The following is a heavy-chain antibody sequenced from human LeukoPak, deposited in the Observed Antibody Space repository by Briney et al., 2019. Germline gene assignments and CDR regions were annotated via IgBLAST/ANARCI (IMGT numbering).Heavy chain of an antibody. CDR3: ARIRTREEGMDY. J-gene: IGHJ4*02. CDR1: GGSFSGYY. V-gene: IGHV4-34*01. Sequence: PSETLSLTCAVCGGSFSGYYWSWIRQPPGKGLEWIGEINHSGSTNYNPSLKSRVTISVDTSKNQFSLKLSSVTAADTAVYYCARIRTREEGMDYWGQGTLVTVSS. D-gene: IGHD6-13*01. CDR2: INHSGST.